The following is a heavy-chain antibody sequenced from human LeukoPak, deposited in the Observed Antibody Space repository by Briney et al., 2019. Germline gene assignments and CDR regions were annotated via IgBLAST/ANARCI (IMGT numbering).Heavy chain of an antibody. D-gene: IGHD6-13*01. CDR1: GFTFSSYG. CDR3: AKDPAAGTPYPDY. J-gene: IGHJ4*02. V-gene: IGHV3-30*02. Sequence: QAGGSLRLSCAASGFTFSSYGMHWVRQAPGKGLEWVAFIRYDGSNKYYADSVKGRFTISRDNSKNTLYLQMNSLRAEDTAVYYCAKDPAAGTPYPDYWGQGTLVTVSS. CDR2: IRYDGSNK.